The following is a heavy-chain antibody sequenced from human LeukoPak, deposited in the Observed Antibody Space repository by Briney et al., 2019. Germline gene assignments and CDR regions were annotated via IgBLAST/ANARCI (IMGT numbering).Heavy chain of an antibody. J-gene: IGHJ4*02. CDR1: GFTFSTYG. CDR2: IRYDGSNK. D-gene: IGHD5-24*01. Sequence: GESLKISCAASGFTFSTYGMHWVRQAPGKGLEWVAFIRYDGSNKYYADSVKGRFTISRDNSKNTLYLQMNSLRPEDTAVYYCARLATHGDYWGQGTLVTISS. V-gene: IGHV3-30*02. CDR3: ARLATHGDY.